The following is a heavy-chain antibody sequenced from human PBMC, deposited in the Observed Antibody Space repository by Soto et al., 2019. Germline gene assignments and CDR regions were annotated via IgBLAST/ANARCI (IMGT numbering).Heavy chain of an antibody. CDR3: AVLRRNGPYYFDY. V-gene: IGHV4-34*01. CDR1: GGSFSGYY. Sequence: QVQLQQWGAGLLKPSETLSLTCAVYGGSFSGYYWSWIRQPPGKGLEWIGEINHSGSTNYNPSIKSRVTISVETSKNQFSLKLRSVTAANTAVYYCAVLRRNGPYYFDYWGQGTLVTVSS. CDR2: INHSGST. J-gene: IGHJ4*02. D-gene: IGHD4-4*01.